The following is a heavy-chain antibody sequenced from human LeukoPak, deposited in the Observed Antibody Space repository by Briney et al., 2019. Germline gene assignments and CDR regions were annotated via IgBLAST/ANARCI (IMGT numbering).Heavy chain of an antibody. D-gene: IGHD2-2*01. Sequence: SSETLSLTCTVSGGSISSYYWSWIRQPAGKGVEWIGRMYSSGSTNYNPSLKSRVTISVDKSKNQFSLKLSSVTAADTAVYYCARVGGYCSSTTCLNWFDPWGQGTLVTVSS. V-gene: IGHV4-4*07. CDR1: GGSISSYY. J-gene: IGHJ5*02. CDR2: MYSSGST. CDR3: ARVGGYCSSTTCLNWFDP.